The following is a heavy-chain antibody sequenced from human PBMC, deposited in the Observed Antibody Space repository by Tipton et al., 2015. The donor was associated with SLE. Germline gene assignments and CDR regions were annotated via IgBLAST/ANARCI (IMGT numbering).Heavy chain of an antibody. CDR2: IWYDESNK. J-gene: IGHJ6*02. CDR3: AKDVDSSGWDGMDV. CDR1: GFTFRDYG. V-gene: IGHV3-33*06. Sequence: SGFTFRDYGMHWVRQAPGKGPEWVAVIWYDESNKYYGDSVKGRFTISRDNSKNTVYLQMNSLRAEDTAVYYCAKDVDSSGWDGMDVWGQGTTVTVSS. D-gene: IGHD6-25*01.